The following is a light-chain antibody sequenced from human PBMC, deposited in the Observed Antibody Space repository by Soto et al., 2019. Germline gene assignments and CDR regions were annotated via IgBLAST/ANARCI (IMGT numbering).Light chain of an antibody. CDR2: RNN. V-gene: IGLV1-47*01. CDR1: TSNIGSNY. J-gene: IGLJ1*01. CDR3: ATWDDSLNGFYV. Sequence: QSVLTQSPSASGTPGQGGTISFSGSTSNIGSNYVYWYQQLPGTAPKLLIYRNNQRPSGVPDRFSGSKSGTSASLAISGLRSDDEADYFCATWDDSLNGFYVFGTGTKVTVL.